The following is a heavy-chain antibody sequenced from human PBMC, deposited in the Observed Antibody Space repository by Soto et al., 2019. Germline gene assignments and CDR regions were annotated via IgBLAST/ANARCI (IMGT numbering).Heavy chain of an antibody. V-gene: IGHV1-18*01. D-gene: IGHD6-13*01. J-gene: IGHJ4*02. CDR1: GYTLTSYG. Sequence: QVQLVQSGAEVKKPGASVKVSCKASGYTLTSYGISWVRQAPGQGLEWMGWIRISGYSANTNYAKRLQGRVTMTADTSTSTAYMELRSLRSDDTAVYYCARGRGASSWYPFDYWGKGTLVTVSS. CDR3: ARGRGASSWYPFDY. CDR2: ISGYSANT.